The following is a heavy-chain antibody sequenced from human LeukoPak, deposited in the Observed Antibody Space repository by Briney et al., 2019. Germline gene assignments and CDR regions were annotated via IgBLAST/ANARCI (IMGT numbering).Heavy chain of an antibody. Sequence: VASVKVSCKASGYTFTSYDVNWVRQATGQGLEWMGWMNPNSGNTGYAQKFQGRVTITRNTSISTAYMELSSLRAEDTAVYYCAEAAGYSSSSGLFDYWGQGTLVTVSS. D-gene: IGHD6-6*01. J-gene: IGHJ4*02. CDR2: MNPNSGNT. CDR3: AEAAGYSSSSGLFDY. V-gene: IGHV1-8*03. CDR1: GYTFTSYD.